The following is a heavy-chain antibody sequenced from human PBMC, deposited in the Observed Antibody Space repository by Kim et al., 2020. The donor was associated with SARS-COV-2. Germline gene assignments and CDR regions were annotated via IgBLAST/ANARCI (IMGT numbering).Heavy chain of an antibody. CDR2: IGADGDT. J-gene: IGHJ6*01. D-gene: IGHD1-26*01. V-gene: IGHV3-13*01. CDR1: GFTFSSND. CDR3: VRDLSGSNFYYGMDV. Sequence: GGSLRLSCAASGFTFSSNDMHWVRQATGKGLEWVAGIGADGDTYYLGSVRGRFTISRENAKNSLYLQMNSLTVWDTAVYYCVRDLSGSNFYYGMDVWGQGTTVTVSS.